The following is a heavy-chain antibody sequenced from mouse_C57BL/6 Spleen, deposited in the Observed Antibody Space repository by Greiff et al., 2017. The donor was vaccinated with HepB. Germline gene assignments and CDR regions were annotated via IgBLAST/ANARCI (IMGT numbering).Heavy chain of an antibody. V-gene: IGHV1-19*01. Sequence: EVQLQQSGPVLVKPGASVKMSCKASGYTFTDYYMNWVKQSHGKSLEWIGVINPYNGGTSYNQKFKGKATLTVDKSSSTAYMEFNSLTSEDSAVYYCARYNYGSSFDYWGQGTTLTVSS. CDR1: GYTFTDYY. CDR2: INPYNGGT. D-gene: IGHD1-1*01. J-gene: IGHJ2*01. CDR3: ARYNYGSSFDY.